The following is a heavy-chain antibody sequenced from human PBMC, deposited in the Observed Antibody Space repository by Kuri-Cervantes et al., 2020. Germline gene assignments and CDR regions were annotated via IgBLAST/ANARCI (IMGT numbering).Heavy chain of an antibody. CDR1: GFTFSSYW. CDR3: AKDLRGSTYYYDSNQY. V-gene: IGHV3-7*03. Sequence: GESLKISCAASGFTFSSYWMSWVRQAPGKGLEWVANIKQDGSEKYYVDSVKGRFTISRDNAKNSLYLQMNSLRAEDTAVYYCAKDLRGSTYYYDSNQYWGQGTLVTVSS. CDR2: IKQDGSEK. J-gene: IGHJ4*02. D-gene: IGHD3-22*01.